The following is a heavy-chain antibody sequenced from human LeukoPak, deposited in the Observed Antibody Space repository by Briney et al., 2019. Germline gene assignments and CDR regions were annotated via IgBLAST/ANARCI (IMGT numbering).Heavy chain of an antibody. CDR1: GFTFSSYG. CDR3: ARDTRPVEMATIDY. CDR2: IKEDGSEK. Sequence: HPGRSLRLSCAASGFTFSSYGMHWVRQAPGKGLEWVANIKEDGSEKYYVDSVKGRFTISRDNAKRSLYLHVNSLRGEDTAVYYCARDTRPVEMATIDYWGQGTLVTVSS. V-gene: IGHV3-7*01. D-gene: IGHD5-24*01. J-gene: IGHJ4*02.